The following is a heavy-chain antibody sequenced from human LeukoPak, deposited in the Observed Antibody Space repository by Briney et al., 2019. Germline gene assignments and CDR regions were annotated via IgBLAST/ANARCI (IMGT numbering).Heavy chain of an antibody. V-gene: IGHV4-4*07. D-gene: IGHD6-6*01. CDR2: IYTGGIT. Sequence: SETLSLTCTVSNDSIKDYYWNWIRQPPGKGLEWIGRIYTGGITNYNPSLKSRVTMSIDMSKNQFSLKLSSVTAADTAVYYCARFTSSSSMDVWGKGTTVTVSS. CDR1: NDSIKDYY. CDR3: ARFTSSSSMDV. J-gene: IGHJ6*03.